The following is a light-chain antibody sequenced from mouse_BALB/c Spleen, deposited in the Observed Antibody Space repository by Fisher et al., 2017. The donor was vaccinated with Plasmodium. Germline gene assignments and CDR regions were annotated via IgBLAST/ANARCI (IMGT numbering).Light chain of an antibody. V-gene: IGKV5-39*01. CDR3: QNGHSWPLT. CDR1: QSICDY. Sequence: DIVLTQSPATLSVTPGDRVSLSCRASQSICDYLHWYQQKSHESPRLLIKCASQSFSGIPSRFSGSGSGSDFTLTISSVEPEDVGVYYCQNGHSWPLTFGAGTKLELK. CDR2: CAS. J-gene: IGKJ5*01.